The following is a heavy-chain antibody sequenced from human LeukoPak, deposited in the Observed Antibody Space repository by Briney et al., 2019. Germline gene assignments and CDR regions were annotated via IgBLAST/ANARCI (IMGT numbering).Heavy chain of an antibody. J-gene: IGHJ4*02. Sequence: GGSLRLSCAASGFTFSGYYMSWIRQAPGQGLEWGSYISSSGSTIYYADSVKGRFTISRDNAKNSLYLQMNSLRAEDTAVYYCARSVDYDFWSEDIGLEYWGQGTLVTVSS. CDR1: GFTFSGYY. D-gene: IGHD3-3*01. CDR3: ARSVDYDFWSEDIGLEY. CDR2: ISSSGSTI. V-gene: IGHV3-11*04.